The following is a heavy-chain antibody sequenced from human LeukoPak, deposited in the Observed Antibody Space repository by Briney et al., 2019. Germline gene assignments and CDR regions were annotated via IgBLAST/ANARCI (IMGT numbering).Heavy chain of an antibody. CDR2: INPSGGRT. J-gene: IGHJ4*02. V-gene: IGHV1-46*01. D-gene: IGHD3-22*01. CDR3: ARDPQATVYRSGHIDY. CDR1: GYTFTSYF. Sequence: ASVKVSCKAFGYTFTSYFLHWVRQAPGQGFEWMGIINPSGGRTSYAQKFQGRVTMTRDMSTSTVYMELSGLRSEDTAVYYCARDPQATVYRSGHIDYWGQGTLVTVSS.